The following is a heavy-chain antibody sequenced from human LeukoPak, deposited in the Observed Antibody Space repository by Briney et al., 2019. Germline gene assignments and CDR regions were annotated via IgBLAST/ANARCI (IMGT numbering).Heavy chain of an antibody. V-gene: IGHV3-48*01. CDR2: ISSGGSTI. D-gene: IGHD2-15*01. CDR3: ARDSVVDY. Sequence: PGGSLRLSCAASGFTFSSYGMNWVRQAPGKGLEWVSYISSGGSTIYYADSVKGRFTISRDNAKNSLYLQMNSLRAEDTAVYYCARDSVVDYWGQGTLVTVSS. CDR1: GFTFSSYG. J-gene: IGHJ4*02.